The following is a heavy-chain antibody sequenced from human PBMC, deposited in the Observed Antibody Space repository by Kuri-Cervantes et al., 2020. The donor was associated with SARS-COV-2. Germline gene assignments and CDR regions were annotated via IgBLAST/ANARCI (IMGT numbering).Heavy chain of an antibody. V-gene: IGHV3-33*08. CDR2: IWYDGSNK. CDR1: GFTFSSYG. CDR3: ARGYVNCSGGSCYSIHYYYGMDV. J-gene: IGHJ6*02. D-gene: IGHD2-15*01. Sequence: GESPKISCAASGFTFSSYGMHWVRQAPGKGLEWVAVIWYDGSNKYYADSVKGRFTISRDNSKNTLYLQMNSLRAEDTAVYYCARGYVNCSGGSCYSIHYYYGMDVWGQGTTVTVSS.